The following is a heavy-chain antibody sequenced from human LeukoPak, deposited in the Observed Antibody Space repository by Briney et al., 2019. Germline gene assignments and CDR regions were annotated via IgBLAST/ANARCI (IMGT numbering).Heavy chain of an antibody. V-gene: IGHV4-59*08. CDR1: GGFISGYY. CDR3: ARLRASTGFDP. CDR2: TYYSGST. Sequence: PSETQSLTCSVSGGFISGYYCSWIRQPPGKGLGWIGYTYYSGSTNYNPSLKSRVTISGDTSKNQFSLRLSSVTAADTAVYYCARLRASTGFDPWGQGTLVTVSS. D-gene: IGHD1-1*01. J-gene: IGHJ5*02.